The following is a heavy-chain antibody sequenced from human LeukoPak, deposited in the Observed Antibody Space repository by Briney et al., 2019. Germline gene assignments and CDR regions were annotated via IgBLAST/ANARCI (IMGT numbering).Heavy chain of an antibody. D-gene: IGHD2-15*01. CDR2: INQDGTEK. J-gene: IGHJ4*02. Sequence: GGSLRLSCAASGFTFSSYWMSWVRQAPGKGLEWVANINQDGTEKYYGDSVKGRFTISRDNAKNSLYLQMNSLRGEDTAVYYCARPLGYCSGGSCYPPDYWGQGTLVTVSS. CDR1: GFTFSSYW. CDR3: ARPLGYCSGGSCYPPDY. V-gene: IGHV3-7*04.